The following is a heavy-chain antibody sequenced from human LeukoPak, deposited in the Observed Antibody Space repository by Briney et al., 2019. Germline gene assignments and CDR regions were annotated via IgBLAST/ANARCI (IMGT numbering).Heavy chain of an antibody. CDR3: AKGDLNSGWLD. D-gene: IGHD5-12*01. V-gene: IGHV3-30*04. J-gene: IGHJ4*02. CDR2: ISYDGNKV. CDR1: GFTFNAYA. Sequence: PGGSLRLSCAASGFTFNAYALHWVRQAPGKGLEWVAVISYDGNKVYYADSVKGRFTISRDNSKNTLYLQMYSLRAEDTAVYYCAKGDLNSGWLDWGQGTLVTVSS.